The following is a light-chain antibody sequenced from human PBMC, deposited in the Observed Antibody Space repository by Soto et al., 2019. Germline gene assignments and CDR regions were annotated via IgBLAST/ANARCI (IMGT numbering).Light chain of an antibody. J-gene: IGLJ2*01. CDR3: CSYAGTYTVF. CDR1: SSDVGGYNF. CDR2: EVT. Sequence: QSALTQPPSASGSPGQSVTISCTGTSSDVGGYNFVSWYQQHPGKAPKLIIYEVTKRPSGVPDRFSGSKSGNTASLTVSWLQAEDEADYFCCSYAGTYTVFFGGGTKLTVL. V-gene: IGLV2-8*01.